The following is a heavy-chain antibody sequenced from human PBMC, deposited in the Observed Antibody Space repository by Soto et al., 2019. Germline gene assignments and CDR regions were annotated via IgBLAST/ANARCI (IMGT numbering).Heavy chain of an antibody. Sequence: ASVKVSCKASGYTFTSYAMHSVRQPRGQRLDWMGWINAVNCNTKYSRKFQDRVTRTSDTHGHTPYMDPSSLRSEDTTVYYCPNYYYASSGYYDAGYWGQGTLVTVSS. J-gene: IGHJ4*02. V-gene: IGHV1-3*01. CDR1: GYTFTSYA. D-gene: IGHD3-22*01. CDR2: INAVNCNT. CDR3: PNYYYASSGYYDAGY.